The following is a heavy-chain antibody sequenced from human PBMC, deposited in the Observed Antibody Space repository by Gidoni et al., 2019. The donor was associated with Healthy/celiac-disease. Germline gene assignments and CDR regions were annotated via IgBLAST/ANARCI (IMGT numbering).Heavy chain of an antibody. CDR3: TRLEPRITMVTG. CDR1: GFTFSGSV. Sequence: EVQLVESGGGLVPPGGSRKLSCAASGFTFSGSVMHLVRQASGKGLEWVGRIRSKANSYATAYAASVKGRFTISRDDSKNTAYLQMNSLKTEDTAVYYCTRLEPRITMVTGWGQGTLVTVSS. J-gene: IGHJ4*02. D-gene: IGHD3-10*01. CDR2: IRSKANSYAT. V-gene: IGHV3-73*02.